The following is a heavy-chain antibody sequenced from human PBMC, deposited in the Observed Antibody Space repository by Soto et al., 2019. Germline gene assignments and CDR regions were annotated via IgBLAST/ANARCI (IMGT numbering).Heavy chain of an antibody. Sequence: PGGSLRLSCAASGFTFSSYAMHWARQAPGKGLEWVAVISYDGSNKYYADSMKGRFTISRDNSKNTLYLQMNSLRAEDTAVYYCARDLHYAEYWGQGTLVTVSS. J-gene: IGHJ4*02. CDR1: GFTFSSYA. V-gene: IGHV3-30-3*01. D-gene: IGHD4-17*01. CDR3: ARDLHYAEY. CDR2: ISYDGSNK.